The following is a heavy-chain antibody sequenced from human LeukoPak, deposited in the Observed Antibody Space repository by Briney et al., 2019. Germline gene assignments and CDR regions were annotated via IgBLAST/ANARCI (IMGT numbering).Heavy chain of an antibody. V-gene: IGHV3-48*02. CDR2: IDGSGDTI. CDR1: GFTFSDYR. CDR3: PRRFDC. Sequence: GGSLRLSCAASGFTFSDYRMNWVRQAPGKGVEWVSYIDGSGDTIYYADSVKVRFTISRDNAKNSLDLQMTSLRDEDTAVYSCPRRFDCWGQGTLVTVSS. J-gene: IGHJ4*02.